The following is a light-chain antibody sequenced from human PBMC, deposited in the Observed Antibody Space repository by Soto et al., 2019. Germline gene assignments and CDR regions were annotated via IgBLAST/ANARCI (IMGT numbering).Light chain of an antibody. V-gene: IGKV1-5*03. CDR1: QSISSW. J-gene: IGKJ1*01. Sequence: DIQMTQSPSTLSASVGDRVTITCRASQSISSWLAWYQQKPVKAPKLLIYKASTLESGVPSNFSGSGSGTEFSLTISSLQTEDFATYYCQQYNAYPWTFGKGTKVDVK. CDR3: QQYNAYPWT. CDR2: KAS.